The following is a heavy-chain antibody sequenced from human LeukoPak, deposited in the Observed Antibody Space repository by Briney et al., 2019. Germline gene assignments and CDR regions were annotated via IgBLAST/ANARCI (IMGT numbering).Heavy chain of an antibody. V-gene: IGHV4-39*07. Sequence: SETLSLTCTVSGGSISSSSYYWGWIRQPPGKGLEWIGSIYYSGSTYYNPSLKSRVTISVDTSKNQFSLKLSSVTAADTAVYYCASFISGAADYWGQGTLVTVSS. CDR1: GGSISSSSYY. CDR2: IYYSGST. CDR3: ASFISGAADY. D-gene: IGHD3-10*01. J-gene: IGHJ4*02.